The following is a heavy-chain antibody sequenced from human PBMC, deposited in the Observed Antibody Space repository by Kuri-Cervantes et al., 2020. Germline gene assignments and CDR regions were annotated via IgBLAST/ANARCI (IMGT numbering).Heavy chain of an antibody. Sequence: GSLRLSCTVSGGSISSSSYYWGWIRQPPGKGLEWIGEINHSGSTNYNPSLKSRVTISVDTSKNQFSLKLSSVTAADTAVYCCARAPGYQLLFWDDAFDIWGQGTMVTVSS. CDR2: INHSGST. CDR1: GGSISSSSYY. D-gene: IGHD2-2*01. CDR3: ARAPGYQLLFWDDAFDI. V-gene: IGHV4-39*07. J-gene: IGHJ3*02.